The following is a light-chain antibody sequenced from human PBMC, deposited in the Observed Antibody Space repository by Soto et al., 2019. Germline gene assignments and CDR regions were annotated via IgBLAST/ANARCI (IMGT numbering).Light chain of an antibody. CDR1: QSVRSTS. V-gene: IGKV3-11*01. CDR2: DAS. CDR3: QQRSNWPPIT. J-gene: IGKJ5*01. Sequence: VLTQSPGTLSLSPGERATLSCRASQSVRSTSLAWYQQKPGQAPRLLIYDASNRATGIPARFSGSGSGTDFTLTISSLEPEDFAVYYCQQRSNWPPITFGQGTRLEIK.